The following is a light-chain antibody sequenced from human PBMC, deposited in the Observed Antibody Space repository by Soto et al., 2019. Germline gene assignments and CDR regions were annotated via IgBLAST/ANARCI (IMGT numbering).Light chain of an antibody. V-gene: IGLV4-69*01. Sequence: QLVLTQSPSASASLGASVKLTCTLSSGHSSYVIAWHQQQPEKGPRYLMKLNSDGSHTKGDGIPDRFSGSSSGAERYLTISSLQSEDEADYYCQTWGTGLRVFGGGTQLTVL. CDR1: SGHSSYV. J-gene: IGLJ3*02. CDR2: LNSDGSH. CDR3: QTWGTGLRV.